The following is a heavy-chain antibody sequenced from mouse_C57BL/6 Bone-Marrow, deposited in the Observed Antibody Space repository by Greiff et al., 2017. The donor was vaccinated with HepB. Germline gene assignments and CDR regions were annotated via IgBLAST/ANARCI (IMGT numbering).Heavy chain of an antibody. V-gene: IGHV1-69*01. CDR3: ARYGSSSPGAMDY. J-gene: IGHJ4*01. D-gene: IGHD1-1*01. Sequence: QVQLQQPGAELVMPGASVKLSCKASGYTFTSYWMHWVKQRPGQGLEWIGEIDPSDSYTNYNQKFKGKSTLTVDKSSSTAYMQLSSLTSEDAAVYYCARYGSSSPGAMDYWGQGTSVTVSS. CDR2: IDPSDSYT. CDR1: GYTFTSYW.